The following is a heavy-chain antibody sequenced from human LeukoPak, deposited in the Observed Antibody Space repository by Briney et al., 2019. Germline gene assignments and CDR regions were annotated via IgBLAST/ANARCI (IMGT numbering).Heavy chain of an antibody. CDR3: ARTTWFASLFDY. CDR2: IYTSGST. D-gene: IGHD3-10*01. CDR1: GGSISSSSYY. Sequence: SETLSLTCTVSGGSISSSSYYWSWIRQPAGKGLEWIGRIYTSGSTNYNPSLKSRVTISLDLSESQFSLNLSSVTAADTAVYYCARTTWFASLFDYWGQGTLVTVSS. V-gene: IGHV4-61*02. J-gene: IGHJ4*02.